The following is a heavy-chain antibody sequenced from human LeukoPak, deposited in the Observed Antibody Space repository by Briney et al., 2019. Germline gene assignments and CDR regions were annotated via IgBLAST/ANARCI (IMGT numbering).Heavy chain of an antibody. CDR3: ARDSIFGVAMENWFDP. D-gene: IGHD3-3*02. CDR1: GDSVSSNSAA. V-gene: IGHV6-1*01. J-gene: IGHJ5*02. CDR2: TYYRSKWYN. Sequence: SQTLSLTCAISGDSVSSNSAAWNWIRQSPSRGLEWLGRTYYRSKWYNDYAVSVKSRITINPDTSKNQFSLQLNSVTPEDTAVYYCARDSIFGVAMENWFDPWGQGTLVTVSS.